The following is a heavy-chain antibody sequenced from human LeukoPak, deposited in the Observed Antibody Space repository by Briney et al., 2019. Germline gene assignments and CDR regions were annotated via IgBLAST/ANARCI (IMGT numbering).Heavy chain of an antibody. CDR3: ARALGGSSWYFPGLHFDY. V-gene: IGHV4-39*07. D-gene: IGHD6-13*01. CDR1: GGSISSSSYY. CDR2: IYYSGST. J-gene: IGHJ4*02. Sequence: PSETLSLTCTVSGGSISSSSYYWGWIRQPPGKGLEWIVSIYYSGSTYYNPSLKSRVTISVDTSKNQFSLKLSSVTAADTAVYYCARALGGSSWYFPGLHFDYWGQGTLVTVSS.